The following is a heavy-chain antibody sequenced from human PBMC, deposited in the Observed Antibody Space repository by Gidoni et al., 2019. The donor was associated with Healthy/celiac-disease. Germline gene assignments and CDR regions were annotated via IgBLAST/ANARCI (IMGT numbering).Heavy chain of an antibody. D-gene: IGHD2-2*01. CDR1: GGTFSSYS. CDR3: ARAPSYDIVVVPAAMNYYYYGMDV. J-gene: IGHJ6*02. CDR2: ISPIFGTA. Sequence: QVQLVQSGAEVKKPGSSVKVSCKASGGTFSSYSISWVRQAPGQGLEWMGGISPIFGTANYAQKFQGRVTITADESTSTAYMELSSLRSEDTAVYYCARAPSYDIVVVPAAMNYYYYGMDVWGQGTTVTVSS. V-gene: IGHV1-69*01.